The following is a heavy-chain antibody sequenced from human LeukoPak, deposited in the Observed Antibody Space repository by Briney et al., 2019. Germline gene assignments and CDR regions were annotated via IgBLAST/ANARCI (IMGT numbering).Heavy chain of an antibody. J-gene: IGHJ4*02. D-gene: IGHD1-26*01. CDR3: ARGRGSYYVVYFDY. Sequence: SETLSLTCTVSGGSFSGYYWSWIRQPPGKGLEWIGEINHSGSTNYNPSLKSRVTISVDTSKNQFSLKLSSVTAADTAVYYCARGRGSYYVVYFDYWGQGTLVTVSS. V-gene: IGHV4-34*01. CDR1: GGSFSGYY. CDR2: INHSGST.